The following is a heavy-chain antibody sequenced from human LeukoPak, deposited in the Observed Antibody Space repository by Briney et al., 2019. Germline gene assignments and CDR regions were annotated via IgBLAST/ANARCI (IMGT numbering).Heavy chain of an antibody. CDR3: ARVAGYYYGSGRNYMDV. D-gene: IGHD3-10*01. CDR2: IIPIFGTA. CDR1: GGTFSSYA. Sequence: ASVKVSCKASGGTFSSYAISWVRQAPGQGLEWMGGIIPIFGTANYAQKFQGRVTITTDESTSTAYMELSSLRSEDTAVYYCARVAGYYYGSGRNYMDVWGKGTTVTDSS. J-gene: IGHJ6*03. V-gene: IGHV1-69*05.